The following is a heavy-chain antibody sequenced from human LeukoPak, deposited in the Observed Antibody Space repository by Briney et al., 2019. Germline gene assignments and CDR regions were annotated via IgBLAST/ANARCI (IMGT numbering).Heavy chain of an antibody. Sequence: SVKVSCKASGGTFSSYAISWVRQAPGQGLEWMGGITPIFGTANYAQKFQGRVTITTDESTSTAYMELSSLRSEDTAVYYCARRRWGGGATRYYYYYMDVWGKGTTVTVSS. CDR3: ARRRWGGGATRYYYYYMDV. D-gene: IGHD1-26*01. CDR1: GGTFSSYA. J-gene: IGHJ6*03. CDR2: ITPIFGTA. V-gene: IGHV1-69*05.